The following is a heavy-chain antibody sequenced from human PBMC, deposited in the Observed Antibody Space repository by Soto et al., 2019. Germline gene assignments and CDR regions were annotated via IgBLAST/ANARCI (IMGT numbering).Heavy chain of an antibody. Sequence: PGGSLRLSCAASGFTFINCWMSWVRQAPGKGLEWVANIKQDGGEKYYVDSVKGRFTISRDNAKNSLYLQMNSLRAEDTAVYYCARTKANKWFDPWGQGTLVTVSS. J-gene: IGHJ5*02. D-gene: IGHD1-26*01. CDR3: ARTKANKWFDP. CDR1: GFTFINCW. V-gene: IGHV3-7*03. CDR2: IKQDGGEK.